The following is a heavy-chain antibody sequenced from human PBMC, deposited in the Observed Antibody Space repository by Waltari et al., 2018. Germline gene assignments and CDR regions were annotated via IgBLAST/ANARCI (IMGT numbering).Heavy chain of an antibody. CDR3: ARGLNYYDSSGYYDRFDY. D-gene: IGHD3-22*01. Sequence: QVQLVQSGAEVKKPGSSVKVSCKASGGTFSSYAISWVRQAPGQGLEWMGGIIPIVSTANDAQNCQGRVTITADESTSTAYMELSSLRSEDTAVYYCARGLNYYDSSGYYDRFDYWGQGTLVTVSS. V-gene: IGHV1-69*13. CDR1: GGTFSSYA. CDR2: IIPIVSTA. J-gene: IGHJ4*02.